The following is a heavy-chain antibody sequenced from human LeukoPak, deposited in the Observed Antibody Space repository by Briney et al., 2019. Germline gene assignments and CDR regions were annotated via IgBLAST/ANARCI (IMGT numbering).Heavy chain of an antibody. Sequence: GRSLRLPCAASGFTFNNYAMHWVRQAPGKGLEWVAVISTDGSNKFYAGSVRGRCTISRDNSKNTLSLQMDSLRGEDTAVYYCARDPRTSSTSRNYFDSWGQGTLVTVSS. D-gene: IGHD6-13*01. CDR3: ARDPRTSSTSRNYFDS. J-gene: IGHJ4*02. CDR2: ISTDGSNK. CDR1: GFTFNNYA. V-gene: IGHV3-30-3*01.